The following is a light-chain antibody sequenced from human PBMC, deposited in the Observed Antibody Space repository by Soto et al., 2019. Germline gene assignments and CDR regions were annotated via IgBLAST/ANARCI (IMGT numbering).Light chain of an antibody. CDR1: QDINIY. V-gene: IGKV1-33*01. Sequence: DIQMTQSPSSLFASVGDRVTITCQATQDINIYLNWYQQKPGKAPNLLISDASNLEIGVPSRFSGSGSGTHFTFTISSLQTEDIGTYYCQQYDILPITFGRGTRLEIK. CDR2: DAS. J-gene: IGKJ5*01. CDR3: QQYDILPIT.